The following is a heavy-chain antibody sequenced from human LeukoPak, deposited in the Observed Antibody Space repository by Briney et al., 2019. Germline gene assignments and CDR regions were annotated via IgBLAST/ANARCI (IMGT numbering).Heavy chain of an antibody. V-gene: IGHV3-23*01. J-gene: IGHJ5*02. CDR1: GFTFSSYA. CDR3: AREGSSGWYLRWFDP. D-gene: IGHD6-19*01. Sequence: GRSLRLSCAASGFTFSSYAMSWVRQAPGKGLEWVSAISGSGGSTYYADSVKGRFTISRDNSKNTLYLQMNSLRAEDTAVYYCAREGSSGWYLRWFDPWGQGTLVTVSS. CDR2: ISGSGGST.